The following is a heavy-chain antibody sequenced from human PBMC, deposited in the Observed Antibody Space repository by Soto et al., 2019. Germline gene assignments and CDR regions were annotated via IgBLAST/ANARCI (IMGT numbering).Heavy chain of an antibody. J-gene: IGHJ4*01. V-gene: IGHV4-4*02. CDR2: THHSRGT. D-gene: IGHD6-13*01. CDR1: GDSIIGTHW. CDR3: ARYSAASGTYYFDY. Sequence: PSATLSLTCAVSGDSIIGTHWWSWVRRPPGKGLEFIGETHHSRGTNYNPSLRSRVTMSLDKSKNQLSLILYSVTAADTGVYYCARYSAASGTYYFDYWGQGTLVTVSS.